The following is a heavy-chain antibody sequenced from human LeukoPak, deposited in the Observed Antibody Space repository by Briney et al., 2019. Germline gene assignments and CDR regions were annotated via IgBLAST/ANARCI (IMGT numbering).Heavy chain of an antibody. CDR2: ISYDGSNK. V-gene: IGHV3-30*04. J-gene: IGHJ4*02. Sequence: GGSLRLSCAASGFTFSSYAMHWVRHAPGKGLEWVAVISYDGSNKYYADSVKGRFTISRDNSKNTLYLQMNSLRAEDTAVYYCAISKTLIVGLFDYWGQGTLVTVSS. D-gene: IGHD1-26*01. CDR3: AISKTLIVGLFDY. CDR1: GFTFSSYA.